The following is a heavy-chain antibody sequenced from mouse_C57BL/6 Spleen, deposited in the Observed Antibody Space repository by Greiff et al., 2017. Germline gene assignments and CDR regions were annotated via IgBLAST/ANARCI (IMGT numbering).Heavy chain of an antibody. Sequence: VQLQQSGPELVKPGASVKIPCKASGYTFTDYNMDWVKQSHGKSLEWIGDINPNNGGTIYNQKFKGKATLTVDKSSSTAYMELRSLTSEDTAVYYCARTFSTGLFAYWGQGTLVTVSA. V-gene: IGHV1-18*01. J-gene: IGHJ3*01. CDR3: ARTFSTGLFAY. CDR2: INPNNGGT. D-gene: IGHD4-1*02. CDR1: GYTFTDYN.